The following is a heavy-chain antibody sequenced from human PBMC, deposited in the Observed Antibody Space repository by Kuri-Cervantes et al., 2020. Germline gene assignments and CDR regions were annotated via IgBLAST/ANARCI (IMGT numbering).Heavy chain of an antibody. J-gene: IGHJ5*02. CDR2: ISYDGSSK. CDR3: AKASSSGPGWFDA. Sequence: GGSLRLSCAASGFTFSSYGMHWVRQAPGKGLEWVAVISYDGSSKYYADSVKGRFTISKDTSKNMLFLQMNSLRAEDTAVYYCAKASSSGPGWFDAWGQGTLVTVSS. V-gene: IGHV3-30*18. CDR1: GFTFSSYG. D-gene: IGHD6-25*01.